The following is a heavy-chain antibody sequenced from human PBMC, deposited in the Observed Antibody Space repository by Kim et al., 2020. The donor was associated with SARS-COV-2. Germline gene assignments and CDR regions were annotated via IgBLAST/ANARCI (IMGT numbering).Heavy chain of an antibody. CDR2: ITGSDDST. CDR3: AKDIRPTY. J-gene: IGHJ4*02. CDR1: GFAFSSSA. Sequence: GGSLRLSCATSGFAFSSSAMTWVRQAPGKGLQWVSLITGSDDSTYYAYSVKGRYTVCRDTYKNTLFLQMDRLRAEDTAIYYCAKDIRPTYWGQGPPVTVSS. V-gene: IGHV3-23*01.